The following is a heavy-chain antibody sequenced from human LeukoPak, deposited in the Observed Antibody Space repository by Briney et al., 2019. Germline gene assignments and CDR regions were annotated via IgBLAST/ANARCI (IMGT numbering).Heavy chain of an antibody. J-gene: IGHJ4*02. CDR1: GFTFSSYG. CDR3: ARDIAAAGRFLDY. Sequence: PGRSLRLSCAASGFTFSSYGMHWVRQAPGKGLEWVAVIWYDGSDKYYADSVKGRFTISRDNSKNTLYLQMNSLRAEDTAVYYCARDIAAAGRFLDYWGQGTLVTVSS. V-gene: IGHV3-33*01. CDR2: IWYDGSDK. D-gene: IGHD6-13*01.